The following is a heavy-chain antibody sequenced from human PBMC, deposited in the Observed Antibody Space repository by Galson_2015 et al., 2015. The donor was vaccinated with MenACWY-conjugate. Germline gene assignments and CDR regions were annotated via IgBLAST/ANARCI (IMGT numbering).Heavy chain of an antibody. CDR2: IKQDGRDK. CDR3: ARMEGSYYDSSGFYSDY. V-gene: IGHV3-7*03. Sequence: SLRLSCAASGFTFSSYWMSWVRQAPGKGLEWVANIKQDGRDKNYVDSVKGRFTISRDSAKNSLYLQMNSLRAGDTAVYYCARMEGSYYDSSGFYSDYWGQGALVTVSS. J-gene: IGHJ4*02. D-gene: IGHD3-22*01. CDR1: GFTFSSYW.